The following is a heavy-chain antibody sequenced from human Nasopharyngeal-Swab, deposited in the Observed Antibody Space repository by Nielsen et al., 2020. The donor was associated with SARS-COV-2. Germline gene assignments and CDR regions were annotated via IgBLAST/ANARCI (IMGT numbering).Heavy chain of an antibody. Sequence: SETLSLTCAVYGGSFSGYYWSWIRQLPGKGLEWIGEINHSGSTNYNPSLKSRVTISVDTSKNQFSLKLSSVTAADTAVYYCARGVWFGELSTNYYYYYGMDVWGQGTTVTVSS. CDR2: INHSGST. CDR3: ARGVWFGELSTNYYYYYGMDV. CDR1: GGSFSGYY. J-gene: IGHJ6*02. D-gene: IGHD3-10*01. V-gene: IGHV4-34*01.